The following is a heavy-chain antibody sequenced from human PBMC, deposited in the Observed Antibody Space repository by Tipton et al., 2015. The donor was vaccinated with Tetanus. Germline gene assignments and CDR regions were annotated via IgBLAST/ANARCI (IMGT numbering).Heavy chain of an antibody. CDR3: ARGSGWADF. Sequence: TLSLTCTVSGGSINSGTFYWDWIRQTPGKGLEWIGEISPSGNTNYNPSLKSRVTISADTSRNQFSLTLSSVTAADTAVYYCARGSGWADFWGQGTQVTVSS. CDR2: ISPSGNT. V-gene: IGHV4-39*07. J-gene: IGHJ4*02. D-gene: IGHD6-19*01. CDR1: GGSINSGTFY.